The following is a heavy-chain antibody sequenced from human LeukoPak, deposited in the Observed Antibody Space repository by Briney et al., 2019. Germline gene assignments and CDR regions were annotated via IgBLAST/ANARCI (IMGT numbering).Heavy chain of an antibody. D-gene: IGHD3-9*01. J-gene: IGHJ2*01. CDR3: ATLVYDILTGYSPWYFDL. Sequence: GGSLTLSCAGSGFPCSSYSMNWVRRAPGKGLEWVSYITGSSSHMYYADSVKGRFTTSRDNAKNSLYLQMTSLRAEDTAVYYCATLVYDILTGYSPWYFDLWGRGTLVTVSS. CDR1: GFPCSSYS. V-gene: IGHV3-21*01. CDR2: ITGSSSHM.